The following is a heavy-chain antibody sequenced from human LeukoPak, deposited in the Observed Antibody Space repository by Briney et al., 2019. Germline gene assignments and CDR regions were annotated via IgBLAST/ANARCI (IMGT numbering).Heavy chain of an antibody. J-gene: IGHJ4*02. V-gene: IGHV1-2*02. CDR3: ARTPRIAVAGSFDY. Sequence: ASVKVSCKASGYSFTAYYIHWVRQAPAQWLEWMGWINPNSGGTNYAQKFQGRVTMTRDTSISTAYMELSRLRSDDTAVYYCARTPRIAVAGSFDYWGQGTLVTVSS. CDR1: GYSFTAYY. D-gene: IGHD6-19*01. CDR2: INPNSGGT.